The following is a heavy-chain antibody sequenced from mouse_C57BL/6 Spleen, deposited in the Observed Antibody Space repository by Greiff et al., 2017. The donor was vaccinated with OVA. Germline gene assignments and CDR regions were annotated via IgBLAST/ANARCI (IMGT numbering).Heavy chain of an antibody. CDR2: IDPSDSYT. CDR1: GYTFTSYW. D-gene: IGHD2-14*01. CDR3: ARSRYTQFAY. V-gene: IGHV1-50*01. Sequence: QVQLQQPGAELVKPGASVKLSCKASGYTFTSYWMQWVKQRPGQGLEWIGEIDPSDSYTNYNQKFKGKATLNVDTSSSTAYMQLSSLTSEDSAVYYCARSRYTQFAYWGQGTLVTVSA. J-gene: IGHJ3*01.